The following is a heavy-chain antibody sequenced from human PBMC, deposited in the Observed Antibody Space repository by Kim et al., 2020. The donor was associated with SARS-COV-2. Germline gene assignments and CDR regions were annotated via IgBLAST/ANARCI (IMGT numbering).Heavy chain of an antibody. CDR2: IKRKTDVGTI. D-gene: IGHD1-26*01. CDR1: GFTFSDAW. Sequence: GGSLRLSCAASGFTFSDAWMNWVRQAPGKGLEWVGRIKRKTDVGTIDYAAPVKGRFTISRDDSKNTLYLQMNSLKTEDTAVYYCIKGSYPGDYFDDWGQGALVTGSS. J-gene: IGHJ4*02. CDR3: IKGSYPGDYFDD. V-gene: IGHV3-15*01.